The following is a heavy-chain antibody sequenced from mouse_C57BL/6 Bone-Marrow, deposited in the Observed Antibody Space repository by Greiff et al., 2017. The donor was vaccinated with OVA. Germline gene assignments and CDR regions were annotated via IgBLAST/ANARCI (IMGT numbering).Heavy chain of an antibody. CDR3: ARHSITTVFDY. V-gene: IGHV7-3*01. J-gene: IGHJ2*01. D-gene: IGHD1-1*01. Sequence: EVNVVESGGGLVQPGGSLSLSCAASGFTFTDYYMSWVRQPPGKALEWLGFIRNKANGYTTEYSASVKGRFTISSDNSQSILYLQMNALRAEDSATYYCARHSITTVFDYWGQGTTLTVSS. CDR2: IRNKANGYTT. CDR1: GFTFTDYY.